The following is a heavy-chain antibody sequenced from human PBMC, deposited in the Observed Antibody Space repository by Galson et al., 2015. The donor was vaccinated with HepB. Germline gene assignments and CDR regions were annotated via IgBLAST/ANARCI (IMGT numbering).Heavy chain of an antibody. CDR1: GYSFTSYW. CDR2: IYPGDSAT. J-gene: IGHJ5*02. Sequence: QSGAEVKKPGESLKISCKGSGYSFTSYWIGWVRQMPGKGLEWMGIIYPGDSATRYSPSFQGQVTISADKSISTAYLQWSSLKASDTAMYYCARHAGYCSSTSCPGGWFDPWGQGTLVTVSS. D-gene: IGHD2-2*01. V-gene: IGHV5-51*01. CDR3: ARHAGYCSSTSCPGGWFDP.